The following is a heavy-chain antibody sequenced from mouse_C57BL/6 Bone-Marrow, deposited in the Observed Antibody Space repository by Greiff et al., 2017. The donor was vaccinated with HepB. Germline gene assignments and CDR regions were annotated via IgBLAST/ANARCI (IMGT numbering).Heavy chain of an antibody. CDR2: ISSGSSTI. V-gene: IGHV5-17*01. J-gene: IGHJ3*01. Sequence: EVQGVESGGGLVKPGGSLKLSCAASGFTFSDYGMHWVRQAPEKGLEWVAYISSGSSTIYYADTVKGRFTISRDNAKSTLFLQMTSLRSEDTAMYYCATSYDGAEFAYWGQGALVTVSA. CDR1: GFTFSDYG. CDR3: ATSYDGAEFAY. D-gene: IGHD2-12*01.